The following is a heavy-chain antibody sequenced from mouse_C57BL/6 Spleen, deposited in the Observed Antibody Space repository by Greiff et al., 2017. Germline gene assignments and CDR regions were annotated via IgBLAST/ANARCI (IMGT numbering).Heavy chain of an antibody. J-gene: IGHJ3*01. CDR2: IDPSDSYT. Sequence: QVQLQQPGAELVMPGASVKLSCKASGYTFTSYWMHWVKQRPGQGLEWIGEIDPSDSYTNYNQKFKGKSTLTVDKSSSTAYMQLSSLTSEDSAVYYCARLWDYGSGWFAYRGQGALVTV. D-gene: IGHD2-2*01. CDR1: GYTFTSYW. V-gene: IGHV1-69*01. CDR3: ARLWDYGSGWFAY.